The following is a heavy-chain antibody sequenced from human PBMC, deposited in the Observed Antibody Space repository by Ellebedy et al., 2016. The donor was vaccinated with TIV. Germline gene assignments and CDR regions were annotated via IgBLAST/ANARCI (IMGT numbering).Heavy chain of an antibody. V-gene: IGHV3-7*01. J-gene: IGHJ6*02. Sequence: GESLKISCAASGFSFSIYWMSWVRQAPGKGLEWVATIKLDGSEKNYVDSVKGRFTISRDNAKNSLYLQMNSLRAEDTGVYFCARERRRYSGYGTRGYFYYGMDVWGQGTTVAVSS. CDR1: GFSFSIYW. D-gene: IGHD5-12*01. CDR2: IKLDGSEK. CDR3: ARERRRYSGYGTRGYFYYGMDV.